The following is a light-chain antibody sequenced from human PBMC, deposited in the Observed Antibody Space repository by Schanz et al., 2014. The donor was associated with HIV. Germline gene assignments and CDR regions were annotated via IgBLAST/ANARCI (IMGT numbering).Light chain of an antibody. Sequence: EILLTQSPATLSVSPGERATLSCRASQSVSSDLGWYQQKPGQAPRLLIYDASNRATGIPARFSGSGSGTDFTLTISRLEPEDFAVYYCQQYGSSPLFGQGTKVEIK. V-gene: IGKV3-20*01. CDR1: QSVSSD. J-gene: IGKJ1*01. CDR3: QQYGSSPL. CDR2: DAS.